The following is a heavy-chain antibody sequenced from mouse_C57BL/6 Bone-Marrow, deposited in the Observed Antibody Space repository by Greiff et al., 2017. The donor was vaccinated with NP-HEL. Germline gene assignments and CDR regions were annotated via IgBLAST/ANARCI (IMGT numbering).Heavy chain of an antibody. CDR2: ISYDGSN. J-gene: IGHJ2*01. V-gene: IGHV3-6*01. CDR1: GYSINSGYY. CDR3: ASYDPSDY. Sequence: EVQLQESGPGLVKPSQSLSLTCSVTGYSINSGYYWNWIRQFPGNKLEWMGYISYDGSNNYNPSLKNRISITRDTSKNQFFLKLNSVTTEDTATYYCASYDPSDYWGQGTTLTVSS. D-gene: IGHD2-3*01.